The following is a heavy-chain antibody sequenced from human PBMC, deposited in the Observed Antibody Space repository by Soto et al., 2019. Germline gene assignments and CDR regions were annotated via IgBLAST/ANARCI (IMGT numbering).Heavy chain of an antibody. D-gene: IGHD2-15*01. Sequence: SGPTLVNPTQTLTLTCTFSGFSLSTSGVGVGWIRQPPGKALEWLALIYCDDDKRYSPSLKSRLTITKDTSKNQVVLTMTNMDPVDTATYYCAHKPAALGSHPNFGFCSQVTLVTLSS. CDR1: GFSLSTSGVG. J-gene: IGHJ4*02. CDR3: AHKPAALGSHPNFGF. V-gene: IGHV2-5*02. CDR2: IYCDDDK.